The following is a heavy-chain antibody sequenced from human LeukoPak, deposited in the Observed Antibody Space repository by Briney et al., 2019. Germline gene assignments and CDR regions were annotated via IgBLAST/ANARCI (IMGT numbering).Heavy chain of an antibody. J-gene: IGHJ4*02. CDR3: ARDRAYSAFDY. D-gene: IGHD1-26*01. V-gene: IGHV3-7*03. CDR2: INPDGSEK. CDR1: GFTFSSYW. Sequence: GGSLRLSCAASGFTFSSYWMSWVRQAPGRGLERVAIINPDGSEKYYLESLKGRITISRDDAENSVHLQMNSLKAEDTAIYYCARDRAYSAFDYWGQGTLVTVSS.